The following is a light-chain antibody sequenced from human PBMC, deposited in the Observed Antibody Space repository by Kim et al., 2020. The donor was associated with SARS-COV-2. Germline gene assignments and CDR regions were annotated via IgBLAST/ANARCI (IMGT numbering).Light chain of an antibody. J-gene: IGKJ5*01. V-gene: IGKV3-11*01. Sequence: ETVLTQSPATLSLSPGERASLSCRASQSVSTSIASYQQRPAQAPRLLISDASNSATAIPARCSGSGSGTDFTLTISTVGTEDFAVYYCQQRDNWPPTFGHGTRLEIK. CDR2: DAS. CDR1: QSVSTS. CDR3: QQRDNWPPT.